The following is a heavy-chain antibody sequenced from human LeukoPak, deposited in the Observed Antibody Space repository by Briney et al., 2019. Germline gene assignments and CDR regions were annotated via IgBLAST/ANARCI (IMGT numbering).Heavy chain of an antibody. J-gene: IGHJ4*02. D-gene: IGHD2-21*02. V-gene: IGHV3-48*03. CDR3: ARHCGGDCYRHFDY. CDR1: GFTFSSYE. CDR2: ISSSGSTI. Sequence: PGGSLRLSCAASGFTFSSYEMNWVRQAPGKGLEWVSYISSSGSTIYYADSVKGRFTISRDNAKNSLYLQMNSLRAEDTAVYYCARHCGGDCYRHFDYWGQGTLVTVSS.